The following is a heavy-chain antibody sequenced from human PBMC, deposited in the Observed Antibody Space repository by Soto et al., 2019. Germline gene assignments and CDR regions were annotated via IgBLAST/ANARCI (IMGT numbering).Heavy chain of an antibody. CDR2: IIPIFGTA. J-gene: IGHJ6*02. CDR1: GGTFSSYA. V-gene: IGHV1-69*12. Sequence: QVQLVQSGAEVKKPGSSVKVSCKASGGTFSSYAISWVRQAPGQGLEWMGGIIPIFGTANYAQKFQGRVTITADEXXSXAXXALSSLRSEDTAVYYCARDSGIAAAGPSTYYGMDVWGQGTTVTVSS. CDR3: ARDSGIAAAGPSTYYGMDV. D-gene: IGHD6-13*01.